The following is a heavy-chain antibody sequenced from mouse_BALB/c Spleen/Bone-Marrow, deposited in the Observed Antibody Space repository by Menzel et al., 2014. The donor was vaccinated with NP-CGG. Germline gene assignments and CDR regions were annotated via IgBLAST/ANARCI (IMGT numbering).Heavy chain of an antibody. CDR2: IWRGGST. V-gene: IGHV2-5-1*01. D-gene: IGHD2-1*01. Sequence: QVQLQQPGPSLVQPSQSLSIPCTVSGFSLTSYGVHWVRQSPGKGLEWLGVIWRGGSTDYNAAFMSRLSITKDNSKSQVFFKMSSLQADDTAIYYCAKRGNYGYFDYWGQGTTLTVSS. CDR3: AKRGNYGYFDY. CDR1: GFSLTSYG. J-gene: IGHJ2*01.